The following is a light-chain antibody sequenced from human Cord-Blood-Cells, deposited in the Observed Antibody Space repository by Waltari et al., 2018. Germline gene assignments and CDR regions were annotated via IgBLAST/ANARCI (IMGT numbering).Light chain of an antibody. CDR2: GNR. V-gene: IGLV1-40*01. CDR1: SSTIGAGYD. J-gene: IGLJ3*02. Sequence: QSVLTQPPSVSGAPRQRVPISCTGSSSTIGAGYDFHWYQQLPGTAPKLLIDGNRNRPSGVPDRFSGSKSGTSASLAITGLQAEDEADYYCQSYDSSLSGWVFGGGTKLTVL. CDR3: QSYDSSLSGWV.